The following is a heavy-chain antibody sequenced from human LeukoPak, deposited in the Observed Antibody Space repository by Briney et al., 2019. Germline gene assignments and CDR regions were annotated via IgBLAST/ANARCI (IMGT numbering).Heavy chain of an antibody. Sequence: PSETLSLTCTVSGGSISSYYWSWIRQPPGKGLEWVGYVYYSGSTNYNPSLKSRVTISVDTSKNQFSLKLSSVTAADTAVYYCARSELLWFGGVNSGFDYWGQGTLVTVPS. D-gene: IGHD3-10*01. V-gene: IGHV4-59*01. CDR1: GGSISSYY. J-gene: IGHJ4*02. CDR3: ARSELLWFGGVNSGFDY. CDR2: VYYSGST.